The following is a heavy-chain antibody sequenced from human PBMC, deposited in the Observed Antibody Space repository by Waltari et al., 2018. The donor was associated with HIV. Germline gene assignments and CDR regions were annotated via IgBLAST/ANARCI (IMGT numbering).Heavy chain of an antibody. Sequence: QVQLQESGPGLIKPSQTLSLTCTVSGGSISSGGFYWSWIRQHPGKGLEWIGYIYYRGNIYYNPSLKSPITISLDPSKNQFSLKLSAVTAADTAVYYCARVFSGGSYPDAFDIWGPGTMVTVSP. V-gene: IGHV4-31*01. J-gene: IGHJ3*02. CDR1: GGSISSGGFY. CDR2: IYYRGNI. D-gene: IGHD1-26*01. CDR3: ARVFSGGSYPDAFDI.